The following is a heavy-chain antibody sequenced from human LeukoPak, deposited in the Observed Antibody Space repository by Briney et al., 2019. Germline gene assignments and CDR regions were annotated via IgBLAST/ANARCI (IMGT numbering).Heavy chain of an antibody. CDR3: AKRYCSSTSCYYDY. CDR1: GFTFSSYA. D-gene: IGHD2-2*01. Sequence: GGSLRLSCAASGFTFSSYAMSWVGQAPGKGLEWVSAISGSGGSTYYADSVKGRFTISRDNSKNTLYLQMNSLRAEDTAVYYCAKRYCSSTSCYYDYWGQGTLVTVTS. V-gene: IGHV3-23*01. J-gene: IGHJ4*02. CDR2: ISGSGGST.